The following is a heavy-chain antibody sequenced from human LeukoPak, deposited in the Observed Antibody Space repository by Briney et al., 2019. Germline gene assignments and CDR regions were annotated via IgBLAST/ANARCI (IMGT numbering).Heavy chain of an antibody. CDR3: TRSPDIDILTGYSRYYFDY. J-gene: IGHJ4*02. CDR2: IYPDDSDA. CDR1: GYSFSSYW. Sequence: GESLKISCKGSGYSFSSYWIGWVRQMPGKGLEWMGIIYPDDSDARYCPSFQGQGTISADKSISTAYLQWNSLKASDTAIYYCTRSPDIDILTGYSRYYFDYWGQGTLVTVSS. D-gene: IGHD3-9*01. V-gene: IGHV5-51*01.